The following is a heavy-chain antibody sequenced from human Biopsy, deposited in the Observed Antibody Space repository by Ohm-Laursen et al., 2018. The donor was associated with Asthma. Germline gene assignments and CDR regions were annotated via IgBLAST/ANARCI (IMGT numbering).Heavy chain of an antibody. V-gene: IGHV1-69*01. J-gene: IGHJ6*02. Sequence: GPSVTPSCKVHGDILSSICIKWVRKAPGHGLEWMGGAIPIYGTTHTAQKFQGGVTITAAESTSTAYMELSSLRKEDTAVYYCARGGYYGDRRHHNGLDVWGQGTTVTVSS. CDR2: AIPIYGTT. CDR1: GDILSSIC. CDR3: ARGGYYGDRRHHNGLDV. D-gene: IGHD4-17*01.